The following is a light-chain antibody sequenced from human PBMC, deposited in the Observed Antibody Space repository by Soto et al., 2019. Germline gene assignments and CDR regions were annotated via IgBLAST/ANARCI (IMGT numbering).Light chain of an antibody. Sequence: QPVLTQPPSVRGSPGQAITISCTGTSSDVGNYNYVSWYQQNPGKAPKLLIYGVTNRPSGVSNRFYGPKSGNTASLTISGPQAEDEADYFCTSPTPGSLYVFGTGTKV. CDR2: GVT. CDR1: SSDVGNYNY. V-gene: IGLV2-14*01. J-gene: IGLJ1*01. CDR3: TSPTPGSLYV.